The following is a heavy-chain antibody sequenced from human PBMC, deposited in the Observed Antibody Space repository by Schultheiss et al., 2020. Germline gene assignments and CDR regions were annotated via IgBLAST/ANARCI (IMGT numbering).Heavy chain of an antibody. V-gene: IGHV3-33*06. D-gene: IGHD1-20*01. J-gene: IGHJ6*02. CDR3: AKDSRNWNDVSDYGMDV. CDR1: GFTFSSYS. Sequence: GGSLRLSCAASGFTFSSYSMNWVRQAPGKGLEWVAVIWYDGSNKYYADSVKGRFTISRDNSKNTLYLQMNSLRAEDTAVYYCAKDSRNWNDVSDYGMDVWGQGTTVTGYS. CDR2: IWYDGSNK.